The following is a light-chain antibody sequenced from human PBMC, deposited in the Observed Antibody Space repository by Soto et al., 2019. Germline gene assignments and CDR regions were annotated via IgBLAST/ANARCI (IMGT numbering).Light chain of an antibody. CDR3: CSHAGSSTLV. V-gene: IGLV2-23*01. J-gene: IGLJ2*01. CDR1: NSDVGSYNL. CDR2: DGS. Sequence: QSALTQPASVSGSPGQSITISCTGTNSDVGSYNLVSWYQQHPGKAPKLMIYDGSTRPAGVSNRFSGSKSGNTASLTISGLQAEDEADYYCCSHAGSSTLVFGGGTKLTVL.